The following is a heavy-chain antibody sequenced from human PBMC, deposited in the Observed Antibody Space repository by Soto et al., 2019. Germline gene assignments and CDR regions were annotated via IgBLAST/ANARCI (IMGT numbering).Heavy chain of an antibody. V-gene: IGHV3-48*01. Sequence: GGSLRLSCAASGFTFSSYSMNWVRQAPGKGLEWVTYISSSSSTIYYADSVKGRFTISRDNAKNSLYLQMNSLRAEDTAVYYCASLSYDYIWGSYRYLYYMDVWGKGTTVTVSS. CDR2: ISSSSSTI. D-gene: IGHD3-16*02. J-gene: IGHJ6*03. CDR3: ASLSYDYIWGSYRYLYYMDV. CDR1: GFTFSSYS.